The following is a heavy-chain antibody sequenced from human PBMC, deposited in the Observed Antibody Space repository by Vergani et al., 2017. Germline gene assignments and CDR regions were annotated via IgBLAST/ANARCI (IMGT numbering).Heavy chain of an antibody. D-gene: IGHD6-13*01. Sequence: EVQLVQSGAEVKKPGESLKISCKGSGYSFTSYWIGWVRQMPGKGLEWMGIIYPGDSDTRYRPSFQGQVSISADKPINTAYLQWSSLKASDTARYYCARRPLVPESWFDPWGQGTLVTVSS. J-gene: IGHJ5*02. CDR1: GYSFTSYW. CDR2: IYPGDSDT. CDR3: ARRPLVPESWFDP. V-gene: IGHV5-51*01.